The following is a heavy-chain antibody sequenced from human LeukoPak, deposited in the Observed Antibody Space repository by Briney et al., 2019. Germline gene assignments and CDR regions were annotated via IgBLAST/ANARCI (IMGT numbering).Heavy chain of an antibody. CDR3: ARTIVVVIPDAFDI. V-gene: IGHV3-23*01. CDR2: ISGTGNRT. CDR1: GFTFSSYW. D-gene: IGHD3-22*01. J-gene: IGHJ3*02. Sequence: GGSLRLSCAASGFTFSSYWMSWVRQAPGKGLEWVSAISGTGNRTYYADSVKGRFTISRDNSKNTLYLQMNSLRAEDTAVYYCARTIVVVIPDAFDIWGRGTMVTVSS.